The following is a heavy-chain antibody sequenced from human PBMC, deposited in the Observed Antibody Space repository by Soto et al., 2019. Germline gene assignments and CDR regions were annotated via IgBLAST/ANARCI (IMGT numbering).Heavy chain of an antibody. V-gene: IGHV3-74*01. D-gene: IGHD3-16*01. Sequence: EVQLVESGGDLVQPGGSLRLSCAASGFTFSSSWMYWVRQAPGKGLVSVSRISPDGSTTTYADSVKGRFTISRDNAKNTLYLQMNSLRAEDTAVYYRAGGLSGSPRWGQGALVTVSS. CDR2: ISPDGSTT. J-gene: IGHJ4*02. CDR3: AGGLSGSPR. CDR1: GFTFSSSW.